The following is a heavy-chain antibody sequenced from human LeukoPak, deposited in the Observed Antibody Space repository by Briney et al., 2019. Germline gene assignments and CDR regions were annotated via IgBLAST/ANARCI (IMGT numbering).Heavy chain of an antibody. Sequence: KSSETLSLTCTVSGGSISSSSYYWGWIRQPPGKGLEWIGSIYYSGSTYYNPSLKSRVTISVDTSKNQFSLKLSSVTAADTAVYHCARRRGNPDRPFDYWGQGTLVTVSS. D-gene: IGHD4-23*01. J-gene: IGHJ4*02. V-gene: IGHV4-39*01. CDR2: IYYSGST. CDR1: GGSISSSSYY. CDR3: ARRRGNPDRPFDY.